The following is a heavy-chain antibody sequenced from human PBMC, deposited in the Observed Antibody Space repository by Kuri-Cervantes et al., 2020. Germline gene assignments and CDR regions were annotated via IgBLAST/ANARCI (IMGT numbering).Heavy chain of an antibody. CDR1: GASISRGDYY. J-gene: IGHJ3*02. CDR2: IYYTGST. Sequence: SETLSLTCSVSGASISRGDYYFNWIRQPPGNGLEWIGSIYYTGSTYYNSSLGSRITMSVDTFKNQVSLQLRSVTAADTAVYYCATDQYPVDDPFDIWGQGTMVTVSS. CDR3: ATDQYPVDDPFDI. V-gene: IGHV4-30-4*08. D-gene: IGHD2/OR15-2a*01.